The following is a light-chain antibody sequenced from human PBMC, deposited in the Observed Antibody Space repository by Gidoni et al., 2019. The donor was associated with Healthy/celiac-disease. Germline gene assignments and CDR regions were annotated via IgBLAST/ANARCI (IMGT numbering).Light chain of an antibody. V-gene: IGKV1-9*01. CDR1: PGISSY. J-gene: IGKJ4*01. CDR2: AAS. CDR3: QQLNSYPL. Sequence: DIQLTQSPSFLAASVGDRVTITCRASPGISSYLAWYQQKPGKAPKLLIYAASTLQSGVPSRFSGSGSGTEFTLTISSLQPEDFATYYCQQLNSYPLFXGXTKVEIK.